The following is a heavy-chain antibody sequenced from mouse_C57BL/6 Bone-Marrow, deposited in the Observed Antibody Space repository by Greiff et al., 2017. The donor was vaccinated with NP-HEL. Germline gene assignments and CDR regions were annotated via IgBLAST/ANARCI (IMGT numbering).Heavy chain of an antibody. CDR1: GYTFTSYW. Sequence: VQLQQPGAELVMPGASVKLSCKASGYTFTSYWMHWVKQRPGQGLEWIGEIDPSDSYTNYNQKFKGKSTLTVDKSSSTAYMQLSSLTSEDSAVYYWARAGYYYGSSPDYWGQGTTLTVSS. CDR3: ARAGYYYGSSPDY. V-gene: IGHV1-69*01. J-gene: IGHJ2*01. D-gene: IGHD1-1*01. CDR2: IDPSDSYT.